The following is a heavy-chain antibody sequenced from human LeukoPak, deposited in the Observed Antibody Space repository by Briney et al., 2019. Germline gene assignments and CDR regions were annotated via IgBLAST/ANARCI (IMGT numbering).Heavy chain of an antibody. J-gene: IGHJ4*02. CDR1: GGTFSSYA. CDR3: ARDLRSGGYSSSWYFDY. D-gene: IGHD6-13*01. V-gene: IGHV1-69*04. CDR2: IIPILGIA. Sequence: SVKVSCKASGGTFSSYAISWVRQAPGQGLEWMGRIIPILGIANYAQKFQGRVTITADKSTSTAYMELSSLRSEDTAVYYCARDLRSGGYSSSWYFDYWGQGTLVTVSS.